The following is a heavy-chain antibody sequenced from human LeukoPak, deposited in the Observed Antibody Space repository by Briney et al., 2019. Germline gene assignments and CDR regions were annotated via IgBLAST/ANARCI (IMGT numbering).Heavy chain of an antibody. Sequence: PGGSLRLSCSASGFTFSSYAMHWVRQAPGKGLEYVSAISSNGGSTYYADSVKGRFTISRDNSKNTLYLQMSSLRAEDTAVYYRVKDRGSWLGDYFDYWGQGTLVTVSS. J-gene: IGHJ4*02. V-gene: IGHV3-64D*06. CDR1: GFTFSSYA. CDR3: VKDRGSWLGDYFDY. D-gene: IGHD6-13*01. CDR2: ISSNGGST.